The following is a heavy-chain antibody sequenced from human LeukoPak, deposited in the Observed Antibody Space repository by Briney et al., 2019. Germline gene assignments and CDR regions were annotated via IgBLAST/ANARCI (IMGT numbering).Heavy chain of an antibody. CDR1: GFTFSSYS. J-gene: IGHJ4*02. Sequence: KPGGSLRLSCAASGFTFSSYSMNWVRQAPGKGLEWVSSISSSSYIYYADSVKGRFTISRDNAKNSLYLQMNSLRAEDTAVYYCAKDPVGATVFDYWGQGTLVSVAS. D-gene: IGHD1-26*01. CDR2: ISSSSYI. CDR3: AKDPVGATVFDY. V-gene: IGHV3-21*01.